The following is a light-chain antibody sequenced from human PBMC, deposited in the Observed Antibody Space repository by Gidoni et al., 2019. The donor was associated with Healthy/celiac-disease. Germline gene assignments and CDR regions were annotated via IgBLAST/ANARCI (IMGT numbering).Light chain of an antibody. V-gene: IGLV6-57*01. CDR3: QSYDSSNWV. CDR1: SGSIASNY. J-gene: IGLJ3*02. CDR2: EDN. Sequence: NFMLPQPHSVSESPGKTVTISCTRSSGSIASNYVQWYQQRPGSSPTTVIYEDNQRPSGVPDRFSGSIDSSSNSASLTISGLKTEDEADYYCQSYDSSNWVFGGGTKLT.